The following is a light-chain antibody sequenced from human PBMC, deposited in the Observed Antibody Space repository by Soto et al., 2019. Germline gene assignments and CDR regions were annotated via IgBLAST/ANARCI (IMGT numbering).Light chain of an antibody. CDR3: QQYNNWPPGFT. J-gene: IGKJ3*01. CDR1: QSVSSN. Sequence: EIVMTQSPATLSVSPGERATLSCRASQSVSSNLAWYQQKPGQAPRLLIYGASTRATGIPARFSGSGSGTEFTPTISSLQSEDFAVYYCQQYNNWPPGFTFGPGTKVDIK. CDR2: GAS. V-gene: IGKV3-15*01.